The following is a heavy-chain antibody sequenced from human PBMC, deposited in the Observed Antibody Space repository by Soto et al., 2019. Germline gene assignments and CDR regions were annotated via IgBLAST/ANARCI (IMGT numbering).Heavy chain of an antibody. J-gene: IGHJ4*02. Sequence: QVQLVQSGAEVKKPGASVKVSCKASGYTFTSYYMHWVRQAPGQGLEWMGIINPSGGSTSYAQKFQGRVTMTRDTSTSTVYMELSSLRSEDTAVYYCARDIVVVPAANGFDYWGQGTLVTVSS. CDR3: ARDIVVVPAANGFDY. V-gene: IGHV1-46*03. CDR1: GYTFTSYY. CDR2: INPSGGST. D-gene: IGHD2-2*01.